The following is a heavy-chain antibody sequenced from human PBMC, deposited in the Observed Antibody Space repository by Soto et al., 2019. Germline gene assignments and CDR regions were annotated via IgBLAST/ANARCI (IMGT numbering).Heavy chain of an antibody. Sequence: QVHLEESGGGLVQPGRSLRLSCAASGFSFSTYGMHWVRQAPGKGLEWVAVISHDGGNEYYADSVKGRFTISRDSSKNTVYLQMNNVRDEDTAVYYCAKYPSSGYTRGYFDVWGLGTLVTVSS. J-gene: IGHJ2*01. CDR2: ISHDGGNE. CDR1: GFSFSTYG. V-gene: IGHV3-30*18. CDR3: AKYPSSGYTRGYFDV. D-gene: IGHD3-22*01.